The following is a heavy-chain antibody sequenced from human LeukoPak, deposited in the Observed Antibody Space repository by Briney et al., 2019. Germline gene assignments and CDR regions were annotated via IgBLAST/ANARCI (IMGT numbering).Heavy chain of an antibody. V-gene: IGHV3-23*01. CDR2: ISGSGSST. J-gene: IGHJ4*02. CDR1: GFTFSNYA. CDR3: ALTTMIALGQQR. Sequence: GGSLRLSRAASGFTFSNYAMSWVRQAPGKGLEWVSAISGSGSSTYYADSVKGRFTISRDNSKNTLYLQMNSLRAEDTAVYYCALTTMIALGQQRWGQGTLVTVSS. D-gene: IGHD3-22*01.